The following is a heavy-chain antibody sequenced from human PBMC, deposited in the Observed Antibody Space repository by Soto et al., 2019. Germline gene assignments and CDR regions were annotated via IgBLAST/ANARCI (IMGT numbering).Heavy chain of an antibody. J-gene: IGHJ4*02. V-gene: IGHV1-3*01. CDR3: ARVGVRFLKWLLYEGPFVDY. CDR1: GYTFTSYA. D-gene: IGHD3-3*01. Sequence: ASVKVSCKASGYTFTSYAMHWVRQAPGQRLEWMGWINAGNGNTKYSQKFQGRVTITRDTSASTAYMELSSLRSEDTAVYYCARVGVRFLKWLLYEGPFVDYWGQGTLVTVS. CDR2: INAGNGNT.